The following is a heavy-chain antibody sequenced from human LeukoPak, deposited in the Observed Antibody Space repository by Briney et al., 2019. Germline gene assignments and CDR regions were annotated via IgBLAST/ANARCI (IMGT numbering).Heavy chain of an antibody. J-gene: IGHJ4*02. CDR2: ISSSSTYI. D-gene: IGHD3-3*01. Sequence: GGSLRLSCAASGLSFNTYSMNWVRQAPGKGLEWVSSISSSSTYIYYADSLKGRFTISRDNAKNSLYLQMNSLRPEDTAVYYCARGGVRGDYWGQGTLVTVSS. CDR1: GLSFNTYS. CDR3: ARGGVRGDY. V-gene: IGHV3-21*01.